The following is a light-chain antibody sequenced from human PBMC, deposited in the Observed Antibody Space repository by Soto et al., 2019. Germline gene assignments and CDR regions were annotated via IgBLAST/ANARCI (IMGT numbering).Light chain of an antibody. CDR1: QGISSY. CDR2: AAS. J-gene: IGKJ3*01. V-gene: IGKV1-8*01. Sequence: AIRMTQSPSSFSASTGDRVTITCRASQGISSYLAWYQQKPGKAPKLLIYAASTLQSGVPSRFSGSGSGTDFTLTISCLQSEDFATYSCQKYSSVPVFGPGTKVEIK. CDR3: QKYSSVPV.